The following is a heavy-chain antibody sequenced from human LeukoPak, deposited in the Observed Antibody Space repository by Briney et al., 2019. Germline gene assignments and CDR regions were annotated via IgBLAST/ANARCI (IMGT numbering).Heavy chain of an antibody. Sequence: GGSLRLSCAASGFTFSSYGMHWVRQAPGKGLEGVSYISSSGSTIYYADSVKGRFTISRGNAKNSLYLQMNSLRAEDTAVYYCARSYDILTGYYFDYWGQGTLVTVSS. CDR2: ISSSGSTI. V-gene: IGHV3-48*04. D-gene: IGHD3-9*01. CDR3: ARSYDILTGYYFDY. J-gene: IGHJ4*02. CDR1: GFTFSSYG.